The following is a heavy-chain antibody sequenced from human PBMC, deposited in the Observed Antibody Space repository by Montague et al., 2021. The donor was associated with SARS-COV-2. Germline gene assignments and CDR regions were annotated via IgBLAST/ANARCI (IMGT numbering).Heavy chain of an antibody. D-gene: IGHD4-17*01. CDR3: ARHYGSSLDS. CDR1: GVSISSTTYR. Sequence: SETRSLTCTVSGVSISSTTYRWGWIRQPPGKDLVGVGFITYSGTTFYNPSLKIRISMSANTPKIQFSLNLASVTAADTAVYYCARHYGSSLDSWGQGILVAVSS. V-gene: IGHV4-39*01. J-gene: IGHJ4*02. CDR2: ITYSGTT.